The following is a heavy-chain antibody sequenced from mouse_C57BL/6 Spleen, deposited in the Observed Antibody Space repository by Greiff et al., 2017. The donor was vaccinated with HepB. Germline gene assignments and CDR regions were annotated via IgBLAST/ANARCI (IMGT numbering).Heavy chain of an antibody. Sequence: VQLQQSGAELVKPGASVKISCKASGYAFSSYWMNWVKQRPGKGLEWIGQIYPGDGDTNYNGKFKGKATLTADKSSSTAYMQLSRLTSEDSAVYFCARGDYDYAGAWFAYWGQGTLVTVSA. J-gene: IGHJ3*01. CDR2: IYPGDGDT. V-gene: IGHV1-80*01. CDR1: GYAFSSYW. CDR3: ARGDYDYAGAWFAY. D-gene: IGHD2-4*01.